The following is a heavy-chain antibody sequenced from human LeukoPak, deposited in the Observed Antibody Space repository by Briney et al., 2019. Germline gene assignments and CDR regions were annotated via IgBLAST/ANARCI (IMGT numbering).Heavy chain of an antibody. CDR2: IYYSGGT. CDR3: ASDDYGDLVNAFDI. D-gene: IGHD4-17*01. Sequence: PSGTLSLTCTVSGGSISSGGYYWSWFRQHPGKGLEWIGYIYYSGGTYYNPSLKSRVTISVDTSKNQFSLKLSSVTAADTAVYYCASDDYGDLVNAFDIWGQGTMVTVSS. CDR1: GGSISSGGYY. J-gene: IGHJ3*02. V-gene: IGHV4-31*03.